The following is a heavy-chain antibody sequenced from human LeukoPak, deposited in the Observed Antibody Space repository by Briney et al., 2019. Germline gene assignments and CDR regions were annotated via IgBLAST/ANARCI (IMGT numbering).Heavy chain of an antibody. D-gene: IGHD3-22*01. V-gene: IGHV4-34*01. CDR1: GGSFSGYY. Sequence: PSETLSLTCAVYGGSFSGYYWSWIRQPPGKGLEWIGEINHSGSTNYNPSLKSRVTISVDTSKNQFSLKLSSVTAADTAVYYCARDAAGEGRLVITWFDPWGQGTLVTVSS. CDR3: ARDAAGEGRLVITWFDP. J-gene: IGHJ5*02. CDR2: INHSGST.